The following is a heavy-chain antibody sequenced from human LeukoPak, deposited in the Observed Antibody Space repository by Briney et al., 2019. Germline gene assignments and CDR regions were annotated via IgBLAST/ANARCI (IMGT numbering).Heavy chain of an antibody. V-gene: IGHV3-23*01. Sequence: PGGSLRLSCAASGFTFSTFAMSWVRQAPGKGLEWVSAISGSGGSTYYADSVKGRFTISRDNSKNTLYLQMNRLRAEDTAVYYCVKTGRRYCSSTSCYKQDWFDPSRQGTLVTVSS. CDR1: GFTFSTFA. CDR3: VKTGRRYCSSTSCYKQDWFDP. D-gene: IGHD2-2*02. CDR2: ISGSGGST. J-gene: IGHJ5*02.